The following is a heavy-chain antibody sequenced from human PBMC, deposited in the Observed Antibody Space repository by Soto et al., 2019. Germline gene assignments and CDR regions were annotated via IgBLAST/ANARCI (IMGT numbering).Heavy chain of an antibody. Sequence: SVKVSCKASGGTFSSYAISWVRQAPGQGLEWMGGIIPIFGTANYAQKFQGRVTITADKSTSTAYMELSSLRSEDTAVYYCASARIVGATTTDYWGPGTLVTAPQ. CDR3: ASARIVGATTTDY. V-gene: IGHV1-69*06. D-gene: IGHD1-26*01. CDR1: GGTFSSYA. J-gene: IGHJ4*02. CDR2: IIPIFGTA.